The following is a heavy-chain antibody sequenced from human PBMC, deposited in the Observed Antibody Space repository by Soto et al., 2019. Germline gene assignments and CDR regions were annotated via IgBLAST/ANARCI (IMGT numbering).Heavy chain of an antibody. CDR2: INPSGGST. Sequence: GASVKVSCKASGYTFTSYYMHWVRQAPGQGLEWMGIINPSGGSTSYAQKFQGRVTMTRDTSTSTVYMELSSLRSEDTAVYYCARDFSSQYDFWSVNTLPGLFVGYYYYGMDVWGQGTKVTVSS. D-gene: IGHD3-3*01. J-gene: IGHJ6*02. CDR1: GYTFTSYY. V-gene: IGHV1-46*01. CDR3: ARDFSSQYDFWSVNTLPGLFVGYYYYGMDV.